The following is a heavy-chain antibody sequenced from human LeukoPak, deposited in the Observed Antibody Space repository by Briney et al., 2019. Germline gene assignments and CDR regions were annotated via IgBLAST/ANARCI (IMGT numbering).Heavy chain of an antibody. CDR3: AAPYGSGSYGAHFDY. J-gene: IGHJ4*02. D-gene: IGHD3-10*01. CDR2: VANDGNDK. Sequence: GRSLRLSCAASGFTFSSYGMHWVRQAPGKGLEWVAVVANDGNDKRYADSVKGRFTISRDNSKNTLYLQMNSLRGEDTAVYYCAAPYGSGSYGAHFDYWGQGTLVTVSS. CDR1: GFTFSSYG. V-gene: IGHV3-30*03.